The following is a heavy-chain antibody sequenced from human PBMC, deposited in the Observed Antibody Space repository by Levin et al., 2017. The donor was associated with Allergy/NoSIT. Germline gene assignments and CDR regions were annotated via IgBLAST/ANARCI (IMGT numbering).Heavy chain of an antibody. CDR3: ARAPIGVACTWYFDN. CDR2: TYYRSKWYN. J-gene: IGHJ4*02. Sequence: SETLSLTCAISGDSVSNNNAAWNWIRQSPSRGLEWLGRTYYRSKWYNDYAAFMKSRMSVNSDTSKNQFSLQLNSVTPEDTAVYYCARAPIGVACTWYFDNWGQGTLVTVSS. CDR1: GDSVSNNNAA. V-gene: IGHV6-1*01. D-gene: IGHD6-19*01.